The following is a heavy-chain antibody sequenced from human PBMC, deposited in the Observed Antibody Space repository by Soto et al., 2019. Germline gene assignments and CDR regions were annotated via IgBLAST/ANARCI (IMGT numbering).Heavy chain of an antibody. D-gene: IGHD1-7*01. CDR2: ISYDGSNK. J-gene: IGHJ6*02. V-gene: IGHV3-30-3*01. CDR3: ARLPGTTSHYYYYYGMDV. Sequence: QVQLVESGGGVVQPGRSLRLSCAASGFTFSSYAMHWVRQAPGKGLEWVAVISYDGSNKYYADSVKGRFTISRDNSKNTXXLQMNSLRAEDTAVYYCARLPGTTSHYYYYYGMDVWGQGTTVTVSS. CDR1: GFTFSSYA.